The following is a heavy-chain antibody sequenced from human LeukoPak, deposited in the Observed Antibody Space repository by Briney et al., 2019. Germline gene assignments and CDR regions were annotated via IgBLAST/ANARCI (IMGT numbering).Heavy chain of an antibody. Sequence: SETLSLTCTVSGGSISSSSYYWGWIRQPPGKGLEWIGSIYYSGSTYYNPSLKSRVTISVDTSKNQFSLKLSSVTAADTAVYYRARLIAAAGTQNWFDPWGQGTLVTVSS. J-gene: IGHJ5*02. V-gene: IGHV4-39*07. CDR2: IYYSGST. CDR1: GGSISSSSYY. D-gene: IGHD6-13*01. CDR3: ARLIAAAGTQNWFDP.